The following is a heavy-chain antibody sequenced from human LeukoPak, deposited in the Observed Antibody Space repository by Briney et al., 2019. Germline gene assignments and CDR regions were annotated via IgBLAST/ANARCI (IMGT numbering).Heavy chain of an antibody. CDR1: GGSFSGFY. J-gene: IGHJ4*02. CDR2: IFNSGNT. V-gene: IGHV4-4*08. D-gene: IGHD6-19*01. CDR3: ARGRSGGLIDY. Sequence: PSETLSLTCTVSGGSFSGFYWSWIRQPPGKGLEWIGYIFNSGNTNYNLSLKSRVTIALDTSKNHFSLQLSSVTAGDTAVYYCARGRSGGLIDYWGQGTLVTVSS.